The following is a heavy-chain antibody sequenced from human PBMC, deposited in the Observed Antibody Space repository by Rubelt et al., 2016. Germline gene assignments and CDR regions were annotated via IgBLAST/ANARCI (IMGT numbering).Heavy chain of an antibody. V-gene: IGHV4-59*02. D-gene: IGHD5-18*01. Sequence: QVQLQESGPGLVKPSETLSLTCTVSGVSVSDYYWTWIRQPPGKGLAWIGNIYYSGSTNYHSSLKSRVTITVNTSRHQSSLNLSGVSAAYTVVYYCARVGDSWGGYGYTGVYYVDYWGQGTLVTVSS. CDR3: ARVGDSWGGYGYTGVYYVDY. J-gene: IGHJ4*02. CDR2: IYYSGST. CDR1: GVSVSDYY.